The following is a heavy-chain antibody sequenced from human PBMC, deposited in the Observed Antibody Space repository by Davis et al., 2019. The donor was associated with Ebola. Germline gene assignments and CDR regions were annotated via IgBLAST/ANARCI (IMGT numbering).Heavy chain of an antibody. CDR1: GFLFSSYA. V-gene: IGHV3-23*01. CDR2: ISASRGAT. D-gene: IGHD3-10*01. Sequence: GESLKIPCAASGFLFSSYAMSCVRQAPGRGLEWVSSISASRGATFYADSVKGRIVMSRNNSNDTLYLRMNNLRAEDTAIYYCAKDLTSYYGSGDFFDYWGQGILVTVSS. CDR3: AKDLTSYYGSGDFFDY. J-gene: IGHJ4*02.